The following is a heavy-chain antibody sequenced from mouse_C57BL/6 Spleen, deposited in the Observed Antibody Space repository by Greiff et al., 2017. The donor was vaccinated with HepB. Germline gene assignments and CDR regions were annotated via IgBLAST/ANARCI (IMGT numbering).Heavy chain of an antibody. V-gene: IGHV1-74*01. D-gene: IGHD2-5*01. CDR3: AIKGATYYSNAGYFDV. CDR2: IHPSDSDT. CDR1: GYTFTSYW. J-gene: IGHJ1*03. Sequence: QVQLQQPGAELVKPGASVKVSCKASGYTFTSYWMHWVKQRPGQGLEWIGRIHPSDSDTNYNQKFKGKATLTVDKSSSTAYMQLSSLTSEDSAVYYGAIKGATYYSNAGYFDVWGTGTTVTVSS.